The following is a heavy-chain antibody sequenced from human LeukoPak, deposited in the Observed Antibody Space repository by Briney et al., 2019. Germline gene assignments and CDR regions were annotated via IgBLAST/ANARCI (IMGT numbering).Heavy chain of an antibody. CDR2: ISDSGGST. Sequence: PGGSLRLSCSASGFPFSSYAMHWVRQAPGKGLEYVSAISDSGGSTYYADSVKGRFTISRDNSKNTLYLQMSSLRAEDTAVYFCARGYSFGPYGMDVWGQGTTVTVSS. V-gene: IGHV3-64D*09. J-gene: IGHJ6*02. CDR1: GFPFSSYA. CDR3: ARGYSFGPYGMDV. D-gene: IGHD2-15*01.